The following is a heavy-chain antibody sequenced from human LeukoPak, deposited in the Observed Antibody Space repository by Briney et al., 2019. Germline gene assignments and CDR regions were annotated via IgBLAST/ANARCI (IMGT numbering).Heavy chain of an antibody. CDR2: INHSGST. V-gene: IGHV4-34*01. D-gene: IGHD6-13*01. Sequence: SETLSLTCAVYGGSFSGYYWSWIRQPPGKGLEWIGEINHSGSTNYNPSLKSRVTISVDTSKNQSSLKLSSVTAADTAVYYCARGVAAAASYGIDYWGQGTLVTVSS. CDR1: GGSFSGYY. J-gene: IGHJ4*02. CDR3: ARGVAAAASYGIDY.